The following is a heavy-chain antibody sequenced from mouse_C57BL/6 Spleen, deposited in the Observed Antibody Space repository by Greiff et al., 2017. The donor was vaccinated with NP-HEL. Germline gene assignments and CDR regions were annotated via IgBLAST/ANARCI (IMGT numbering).Heavy chain of an antibody. Sequence: VQLKESGGGLVQPGGSLSLSCAASGFTFTDYYMSWVRQPPGKALEWLGFIRNKANGYTTEYSASVKGRFTISRDNSQSILYLQMNALRAEDSATYYCARIYYYGSSFWFAYWGQGTLVTVSA. CDR3: ARIYYYGSSFWFAY. CDR2: IRNKANGYTT. D-gene: IGHD1-1*01. CDR1: GFTFTDYY. J-gene: IGHJ3*01. V-gene: IGHV7-3*01.